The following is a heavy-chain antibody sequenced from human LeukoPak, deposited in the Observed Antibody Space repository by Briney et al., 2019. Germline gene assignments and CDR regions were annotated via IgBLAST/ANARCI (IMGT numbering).Heavy chain of an antibody. CDR2: ISSNGGST. Sequence: GGSLRLSCAASGFTFSSYAMHWVRQAPGKGPEYVSAISSNGGSTYYANSVKGRFTISRDNSKNTLYLQMGSLRAEDMAVYYCSYYCSSTSCPNYYFDYWGQGTLVTVSS. J-gene: IGHJ4*02. D-gene: IGHD2-2*01. CDR3: SYYCSSTSCPNYYFDY. CDR1: GFTFSSYA. V-gene: IGHV3-64*01.